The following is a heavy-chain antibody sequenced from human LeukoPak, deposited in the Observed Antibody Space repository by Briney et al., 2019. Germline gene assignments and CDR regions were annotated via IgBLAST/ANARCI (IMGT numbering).Heavy chain of an antibody. V-gene: IGHV3-23*01. Sequence: HPGGSLRLSCAASGFTFSSYAMSWVRQAPGKGLEWVSAISGSGGSTYYADSVKGRFTISRDNSKNTLYLQMNSLRAEDTAVYYCAKDEYSGSYFYFQHWGQGTLVTVSS. CDR2: ISGSGGST. CDR1: GFTFSSYA. J-gene: IGHJ1*01. CDR3: AKDEYSGSYFYFQH. D-gene: IGHD1-26*01.